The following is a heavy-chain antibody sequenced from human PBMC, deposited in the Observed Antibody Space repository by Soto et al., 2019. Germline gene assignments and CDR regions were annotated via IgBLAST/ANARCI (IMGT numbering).Heavy chain of an antibody. CDR1: GGSISSGGYY. CDR3: AGGSVGGSGSYSGWIDY. D-gene: IGHD3-10*01. J-gene: IGHJ4*02. Sequence: QVQLQESGPGLVKPSQTLSLTCTVSGGSISSGGYYWSWIRQHPGKGLEWIGYIYYSGSTYYNPSLKRRDTRAVDSSQNPFSLKVSAVTAADTAVYYGAGGSVGGSGSYSGWIDYWGQGTLVTVSS. CDR2: IYYSGST. V-gene: IGHV4-31*03.